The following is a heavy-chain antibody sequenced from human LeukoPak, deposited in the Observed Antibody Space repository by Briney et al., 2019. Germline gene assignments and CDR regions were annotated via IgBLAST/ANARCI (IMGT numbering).Heavy chain of an antibody. J-gene: IGHJ6*02. D-gene: IGHD6-13*01. CDR1: GGTFSSYA. Sequence: SVKVSCKASGGTFSSYAISWVRQAPGQGLEWMGRIIPIFGIANYAQKFQGRVTITADKSTSTAYMELSSLRSEDTAVYYCASAAAYKSRYYYYGMDAWGQGTTVTVSS. CDR3: ASAAAYKSRYYYYGMDA. V-gene: IGHV1-69*04. CDR2: IIPIFGIA.